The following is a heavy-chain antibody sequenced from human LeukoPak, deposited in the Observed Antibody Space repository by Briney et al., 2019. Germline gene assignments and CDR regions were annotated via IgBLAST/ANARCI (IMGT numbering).Heavy chain of an antibody. V-gene: IGHV5-51*01. CDR2: IFPGDSDT. J-gene: IGHJ4*02. D-gene: IGHD1-26*01. CDR3: AIYSDTYYFDH. Sequence: GESLKISCKGSGYSFTSYWIGWVRQMPGKGLELMGIIFPGDSDTTYSPSFQGQVTISADKSINTAYLQWSSLKASDTAMYYCAIYSDTYYFDHWGQGTLVTVSS. CDR1: GYSFTSYW.